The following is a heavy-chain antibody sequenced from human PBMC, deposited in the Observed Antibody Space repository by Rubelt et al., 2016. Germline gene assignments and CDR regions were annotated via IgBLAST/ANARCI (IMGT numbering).Heavy chain of an antibody. CDR1: GGSFSGYY. CDR3: ARGTYDSGSYYPLNY. J-gene: IGHJ4*02. Sequence: QVQLQQWGAGLLKPSETLSLTCAVYGGSFSGYYWSWIRQTPGKGLDWIGEINHSGSTSYNPSLQRRVTISVDTSKHQFSLKMNSVTAADTAIYFRARGTYDSGSYYPLNYWGQGTPVTVSS. D-gene: IGHD3-10*01. CDR2: INHSGST. V-gene: IGHV4-34*02.